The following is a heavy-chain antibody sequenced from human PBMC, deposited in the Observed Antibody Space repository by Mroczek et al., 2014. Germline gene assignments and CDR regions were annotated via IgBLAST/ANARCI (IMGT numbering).Heavy chain of an antibody. CDR3: ARGLEVRFLEWLLGPTWFDP. D-gene: IGHD3-3*01. Sequence: QVQLQQWGPGLVKPSQTLSLTCTVSGGSISSGDYYWSWIRQPPGKGLEWIGYIYYSGSTYYNPSLKSRVTISVDTSKNQFSLKLSSVTAADTAVYYCARGLEVRFLEWLLGPTWFDPWGQGTLVTVSS. CDR2: IYYSGST. CDR1: GGSISSGDYY. J-gene: IGHJ5*02. V-gene: IGHV4-30-4*01.